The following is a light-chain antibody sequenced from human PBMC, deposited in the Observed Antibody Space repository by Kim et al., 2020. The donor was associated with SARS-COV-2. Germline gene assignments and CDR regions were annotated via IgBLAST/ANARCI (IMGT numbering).Light chain of an antibody. CDR2: EVS. CDR1: SSDVGGYNY. Sequence: GQSVPSSCTGTSSDVGGYNYVSWYQQHPGKAPKLMIYEVSKRPSGVPDRFSGSKSGNTASLTASGLQAEDEADYYCSSYAGSNNLVFGGGTKLSVL. CDR3: SSYAGSNNLV. J-gene: IGLJ2*01. V-gene: IGLV2-8*01.